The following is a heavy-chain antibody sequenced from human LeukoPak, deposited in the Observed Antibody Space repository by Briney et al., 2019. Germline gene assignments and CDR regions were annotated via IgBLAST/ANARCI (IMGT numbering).Heavy chain of an antibody. V-gene: IGHV3-48*04. J-gene: IGHJ4*02. CDR2: ISSLSGTL. Sequence: GGSLRLSCTASGFTFSSYSMNWVRQTPGKGLEWVSYISSLSGTLDYADSVKGRFTISRDNAKNSLYLQMNSLRAEDTAVYYCARDARNYYGSGSYYAPFDYWGQGTLVTVSS. D-gene: IGHD3-10*01. CDR3: ARDARNYYGSGSYYAPFDY. CDR1: GFTFSSYS.